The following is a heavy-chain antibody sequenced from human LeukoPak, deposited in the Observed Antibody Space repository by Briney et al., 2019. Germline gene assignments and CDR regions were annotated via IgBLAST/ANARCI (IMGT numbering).Heavy chain of an antibody. CDR2: IRESGGGT. D-gene: IGHD3-10*01. V-gene: IGHV3-23*01. Sequence: ETLSLTCTVSGGSISSYYWSWIRQPPGKGLEWVSGIRESGGGTNYADSVKGRFTISRDNSKNTVYLQMNSLRAEDTAVYFCAKRGIVIRGVLIMGFHKAAYYFDYWGQGILVTVSS. CDR3: AKRGIVIRGVLIMGFHKAAYYFDY. CDR1: GGSISSYY. J-gene: IGHJ4*02.